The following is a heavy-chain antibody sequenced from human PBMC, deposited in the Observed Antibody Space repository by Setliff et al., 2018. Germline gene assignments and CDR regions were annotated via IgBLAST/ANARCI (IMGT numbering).Heavy chain of an antibody. CDR3: ARVGSKPQLGWFDP. CDR2: IRYDGSNK. J-gene: IGHJ5*02. Sequence: PGGSLRLSCAASGFSFSSFGMHWVRQAPGKGLEWVAFIRYDGSNKFYGDSVKGRFTISRDNSKNTLYLHMDSLRTEDTAVYYCARVGSKPQLGWFDPWGQGTLVTVSS. D-gene: IGHD1-26*01. V-gene: IGHV3-30*02. CDR1: GFSFSSFG.